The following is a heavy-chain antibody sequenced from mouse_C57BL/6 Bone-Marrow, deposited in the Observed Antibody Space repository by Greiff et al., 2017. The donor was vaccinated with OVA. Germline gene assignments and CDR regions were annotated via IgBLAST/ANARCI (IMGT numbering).Heavy chain of an antibody. CDR1: GFTFSDYG. CDR2: ISSGSSTI. CDR3: ARNGGKGWYFDY. D-gene: IGHD3-3*01. V-gene: IGHV5-17*01. Sequence: EVNLVESGGGLVKPGGSLKLSCAASGFTFSDYGMHWVRQAPEKGLEWVAYISSGSSTIYYADTVKGRFTISRDNAKNTLFLQMTSLRSEDTAMYYCARNGGKGWYFDYWGQGTTLTVSS. J-gene: IGHJ2*01.